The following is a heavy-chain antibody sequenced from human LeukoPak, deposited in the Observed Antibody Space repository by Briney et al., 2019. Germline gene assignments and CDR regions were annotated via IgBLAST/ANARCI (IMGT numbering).Heavy chain of an antibody. D-gene: IGHD4-11*01. J-gene: IGHJ4*02. CDR1: GFTVSSNY. CDR2: IYSGGST. CDR3: ARDNSNLSHDY. Sequence: GGSLRLSCAASGFTVSSNYMSWVRQAPGKGLEWVSVIYSGGSTYYADSVKGRFTISRDNSKNTRYLQMNKLSAEDTAVYYCARDNSNLSHDYWGQGTLVTVSS. V-gene: IGHV3-53*01.